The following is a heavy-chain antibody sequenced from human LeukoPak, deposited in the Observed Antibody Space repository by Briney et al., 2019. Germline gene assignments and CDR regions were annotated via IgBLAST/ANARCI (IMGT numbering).Heavy chain of an antibody. CDR3: SRGPRFDP. V-gene: IGHV1-8*01. CDR1: GYSFNIYE. J-gene: IGHJ5*02. Sequence: ASVKVSCKTSGYSFNIYEINWVRQATGQGLEWMGWVNPNSGDTNYAQKFQGRLTMTRNTSISTAYMELSGLRLEDTAVYYCSRGPRFDPWGQGTQVTVSS. CDR2: VNPNSGDT.